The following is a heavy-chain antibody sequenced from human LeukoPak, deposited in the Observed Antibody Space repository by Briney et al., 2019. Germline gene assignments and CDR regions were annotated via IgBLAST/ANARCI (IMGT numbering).Heavy chain of an antibody. CDR2: IKQDGSEK. CDR1: GFTFRSYW. V-gene: IGHV3-7*01. J-gene: IGHJ4*02. CDR3: AREKGIVGATILDY. Sequence: GGSLRLSCAASGFTFRSYWMSWVRQAPGKGLEWVANIKQDGSEKYYVDSVKGRFTISRDNAKNSLYLQMNSLRAEDTAVYYCAREKGIVGATILDYWGQGTLVTVSS. D-gene: IGHD1-26*01.